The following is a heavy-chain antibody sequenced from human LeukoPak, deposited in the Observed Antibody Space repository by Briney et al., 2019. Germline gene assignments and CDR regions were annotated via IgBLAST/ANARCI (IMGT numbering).Heavy chain of an antibody. CDR2: ISSSGSTI. CDR3: ARLLTRGTYYYDSSGYYSFDY. CDR1: GFTFSDYY. V-gene: IGHV3-11*01. J-gene: IGHJ4*02. D-gene: IGHD3-22*01. Sequence: GGSLRLSCAASGFTFSDYYMSWIRQAPGKGLEWVSYISSSGSTIYYADSVKGRFTISRDNAKNSLYLRMNSLRAEDTAVYYCARLLTRGTYYYDSSGYYSFDYWGQGTLVTVSS.